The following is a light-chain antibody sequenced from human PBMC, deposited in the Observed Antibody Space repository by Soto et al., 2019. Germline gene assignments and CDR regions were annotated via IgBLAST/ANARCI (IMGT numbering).Light chain of an antibody. CDR3: QRDYNNLRT. J-gene: IGKJ1*01. Sequence: ERVMTQAPATLPVSPGERYTLSCRASQSVSSNFAWYQQKHGQXPRXXIYGASTRATGIPARFSGSGSGTDLTLTISSLQPEDFETDYCQRDYNNLRTFGQGTKVDIK. V-gene: IGKV3-15*01. CDR1: QSVSSN. CDR2: GAS.